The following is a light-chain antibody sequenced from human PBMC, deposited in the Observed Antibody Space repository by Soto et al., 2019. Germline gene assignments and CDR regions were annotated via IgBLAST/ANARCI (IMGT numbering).Light chain of an antibody. J-gene: IGKJ1*01. CDR2: VAS. CDR1: QSVRSN. V-gene: IGKV3-15*01. Sequence: EIVMTQPPATLSVSPGERATLSCRASQSVRSNLAWYQHKPGQAPRLLIYVASSRPAGVPARFSGSGSGTEFTLTISSLQSEDFAVYYCQQYNNWPETFGQGTKVEIK. CDR3: QQYNNWPET.